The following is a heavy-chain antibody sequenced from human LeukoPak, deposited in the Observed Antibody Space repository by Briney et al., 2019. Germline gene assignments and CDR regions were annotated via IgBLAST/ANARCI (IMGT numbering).Heavy chain of an antibody. V-gene: IGHV3-15*01. CDR2: IRSKTDGGTT. J-gene: IGHJ4*02. CDR1: GFTFSSAW. CDR3: TTATYYYDSSGFDY. Sequence: GGSLRLSCAASGFTFSSAWMSWVRQAPGKGLEWVGRIRSKTDGGTTDYAAPVKGRFTTSRDDSKNTLYLQMNSLKTEDTAVYYCTTATYYYDSSGFDYWGQGTLVTVSS. D-gene: IGHD3-22*01.